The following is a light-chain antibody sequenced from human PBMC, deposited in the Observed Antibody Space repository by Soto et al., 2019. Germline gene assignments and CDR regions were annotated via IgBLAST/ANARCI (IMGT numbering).Light chain of an antibody. CDR3: QQYYSTPIT. Sequence: DIVMTQSPDSLAVSLGERATINCKSSQSVLYSSNNKNYLAWYQQKPGQPPKLLIYWASTRESGVPDRFSVSGSGKDFSLTISSLQAEDVAVYYCQQYYSTPITFGQGTRLEI. CDR1: QSVLYSSNNKNY. J-gene: IGKJ5*01. V-gene: IGKV4-1*01. CDR2: WAS.